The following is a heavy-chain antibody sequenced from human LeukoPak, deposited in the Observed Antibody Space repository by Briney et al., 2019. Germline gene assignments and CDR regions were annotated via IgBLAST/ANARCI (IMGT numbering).Heavy chain of an antibody. CDR1: GFTFSRYA. Sequence: GGSLRLSCAASGFTFSRYAMIWVRQAPGKGLEWVSAISGSGGSTYYADSVKGRFTISRDNSKTTLYLQMNSLTAEDTAVYYCAKSPVRATHFDYWGQGTLVTVSS. V-gene: IGHV3-23*01. CDR2: ISGSGGST. J-gene: IGHJ4*02. D-gene: IGHD1-26*01. CDR3: AKSPVRATHFDY.